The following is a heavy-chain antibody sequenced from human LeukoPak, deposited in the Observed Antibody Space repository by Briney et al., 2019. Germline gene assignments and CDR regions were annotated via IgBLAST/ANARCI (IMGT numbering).Heavy chain of an antibody. V-gene: IGHV1-2*02. D-gene: IGHD1-26*01. CDR1: GYTFTGYY. Sequence: EASVKVSCKASGYTFTGYYMHWVRQAPGQGLEWMGWINPNSGGTNYAQKFQGRVTMTRDTSISTAYMELSRLRSDDTAVYYCARASGSNRPETDYWRQGTLVAVSS. J-gene: IGHJ4*02. CDR2: INPNSGGT. CDR3: ARASGSNRPETDY.